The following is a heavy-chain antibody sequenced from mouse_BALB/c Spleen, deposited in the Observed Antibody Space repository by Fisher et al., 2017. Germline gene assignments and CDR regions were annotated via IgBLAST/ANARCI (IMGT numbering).Heavy chain of an antibody. Sequence: KFKGKATLTLDTSSSTAYMELRSLTSEDSAVYYCAREDYDAWYFDVWGAGTTVTVSS. V-gene: IGHV1-26*01. J-gene: IGHJ1*01. D-gene: IGHD2-4*01. CDR3: AREDYDAWYFDV.